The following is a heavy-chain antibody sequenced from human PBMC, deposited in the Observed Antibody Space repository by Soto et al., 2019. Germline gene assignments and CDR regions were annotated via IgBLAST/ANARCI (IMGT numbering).Heavy chain of an antibody. Sequence: QVQLVESGGGVVQPGRSLRLSCAASGFTFSSYGIHWVRQAPGKGLEWVAVISYDGSNKYYADSVKGRFTISRDNSKNTLNLQMNSLRAEDTAVYYCAKEVTVAASDYWGQGTLVTVSS. D-gene: IGHD6-19*01. CDR1: GFTFSSYG. V-gene: IGHV3-30*18. CDR3: AKEVTVAASDY. CDR2: ISYDGSNK. J-gene: IGHJ4*02.